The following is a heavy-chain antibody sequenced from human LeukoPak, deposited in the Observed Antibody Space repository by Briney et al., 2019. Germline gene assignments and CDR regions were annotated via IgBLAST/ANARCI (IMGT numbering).Heavy chain of an antibody. D-gene: IGHD6-19*01. V-gene: IGHV3-30*18. CDR2: ISYDGSNK. CDR1: GFTFSGYG. J-gene: IGHJ3*02. CDR3: AKYLAHSSGWLLDAFDI. Sequence: GRSLRLSCAASGFTFSGYGMHWVRQAPGKGLEWVAVISYDGSNKYYADSVKGRFIISRDNSKNTLYVQMNSLRAEDTAVYYCAKYLAHSSGWLLDAFDIWGQGTMATVSS.